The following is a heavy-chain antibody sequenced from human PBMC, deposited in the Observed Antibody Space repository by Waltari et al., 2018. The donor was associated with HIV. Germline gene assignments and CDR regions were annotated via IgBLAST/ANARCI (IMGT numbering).Heavy chain of an antibody. Sequence: QVQLVQSGAEVKKPGASVKVSCKASGYTFTSYDINWVRQATGQGLEWMGWMNPNSGNTGYAQKFQGRVTMTRNTSISTAYMELSSLRSEDTAVYYCARGRTHYYDSSGYRDYWGQGTLVTVSS. V-gene: IGHV1-8*01. J-gene: IGHJ4*02. CDR2: MNPNSGNT. CDR1: GYTFTSYD. D-gene: IGHD3-22*01. CDR3: ARGRTHYYDSSGYRDY.